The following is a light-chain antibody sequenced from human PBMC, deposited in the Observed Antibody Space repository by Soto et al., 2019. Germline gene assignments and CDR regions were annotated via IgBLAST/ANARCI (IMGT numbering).Light chain of an antibody. CDR1: QSVRSSF. V-gene: IGKV3-20*01. J-gene: IGKJ1*01. Sequence: EIVLTQSPGILSLSPGERATLSCRASQSVRSSFLAWYQQKPGQAPRLLIYGASSRATGIPDRFSGSGSGTDFTLTIGRLEPEDFAVYYCQQYGSSPRTFGQGTKVEIK. CDR3: QQYGSSPRT. CDR2: GAS.